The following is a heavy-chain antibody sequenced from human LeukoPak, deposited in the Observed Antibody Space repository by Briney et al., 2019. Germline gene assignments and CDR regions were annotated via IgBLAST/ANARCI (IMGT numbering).Heavy chain of an antibody. Sequence: GGSLRLSCAASGFTFSSYAMHWVRQAPGKGLEWVAVISYDGSNKYYADSVKGRFTISRDNSKNTLYLQMNSLRAEDTAVYYCARDFNGVSRPPFGVPNIPLDRFDPWGQGTLVTVSS. V-gene: IGHV3-30-3*01. CDR3: ARDFNGVSRPPFGVPNIPLDRFDP. CDR1: GFTFSSYA. CDR2: ISYDGSNK. D-gene: IGHD3-3*01. J-gene: IGHJ5*02.